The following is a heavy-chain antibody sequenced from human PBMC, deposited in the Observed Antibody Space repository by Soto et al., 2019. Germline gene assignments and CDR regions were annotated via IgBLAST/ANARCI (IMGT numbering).Heavy chain of an antibody. J-gene: IGHJ4*02. CDR3: AKDLGDSSGYYKGVVDY. Sequence: PGGSLRLSCAASGFTFSSYAMSWVRQAPGKGLEWVSAISGSGGTTYYADSVKGRFTISRDNSKNTLYLQMNSLRAEDTAVYYCAKDLGDSSGYYKGVVDYWGQGTQVTVSS. D-gene: IGHD3-22*01. CDR2: ISGSGGTT. CDR1: GFTFSSYA. V-gene: IGHV3-23*01.